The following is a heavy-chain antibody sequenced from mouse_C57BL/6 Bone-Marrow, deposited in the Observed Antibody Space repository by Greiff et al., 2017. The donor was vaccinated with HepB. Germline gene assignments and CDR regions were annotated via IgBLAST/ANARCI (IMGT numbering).Heavy chain of an antibody. J-gene: IGHJ3*01. Sequence: QVQLQQPGAELVKPGASVKLSCKASGYTFTSYWMHWVKQRPGQGLEWIGMIHPNSGSTNYNEKFKSKATLTVDKSSSTAYMQLSSLTSEDSAVYYCARELGRGAYWGQGTLVTVSA. CDR2: IHPNSGST. CDR3: ARELGRGAY. D-gene: IGHD4-1*01. V-gene: IGHV1-64*01. CDR1: GYTFTSYW.